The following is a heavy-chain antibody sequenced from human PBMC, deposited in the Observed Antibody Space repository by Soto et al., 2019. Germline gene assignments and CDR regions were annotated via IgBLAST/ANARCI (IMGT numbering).Heavy chain of an antibody. J-gene: IGHJ3*02. CDR3: ARGGYGSGNYYTAASAFDI. CDR2: TIPVFNTA. D-gene: IGHD3-10*01. CDR1: GGTLSDHG. V-gene: IGHV1-69*06. Sequence: QVQLEQSGAEVKKPGSSLQISCKASGGTLSDHGVSWLRQAPGQGLEWVGGTIPVFNTANYAPKFQGRVTIAVDKSTNIAYMELGSLRSDETAFYYCARGGYGSGNYYTAASAFDIWGQGTLVIVSS.